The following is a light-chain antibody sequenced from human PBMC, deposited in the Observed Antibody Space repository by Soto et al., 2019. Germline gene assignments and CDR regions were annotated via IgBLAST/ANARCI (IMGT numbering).Light chain of an antibody. CDR2: EVS. Sequence: QSALTQPASVSGSPGQSIAISCTGTSSDVGYYNYVSWYQQHPGKAPKLIIYEVSNRPSGVSNRFSASKSVNTASLTISGLQAEDEADYYCTSYTTPDTFVFGTGTKLTVL. CDR3: TSYTTPDTFV. CDR1: SSDVGYYNY. V-gene: IGLV2-14*01. J-gene: IGLJ1*01.